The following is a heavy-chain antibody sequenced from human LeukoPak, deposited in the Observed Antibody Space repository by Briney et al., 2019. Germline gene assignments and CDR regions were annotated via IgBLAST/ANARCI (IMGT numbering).Heavy chain of an antibody. V-gene: IGHV3-53*01. D-gene: IGHD1-26*01. Sequence: PGGSLRLSCAASGFAVSTNYVSWVRQAPGLGLEWVSVIYSDGSTYYADSVKGRFTISRDNSKNTLYLRMNSLRAEDTAVYYCARGVGPHPWGQGTLVTVSS. CDR2: IYSDGST. J-gene: IGHJ5*02. CDR3: ARGVGPHP. CDR1: GFAVSTNY.